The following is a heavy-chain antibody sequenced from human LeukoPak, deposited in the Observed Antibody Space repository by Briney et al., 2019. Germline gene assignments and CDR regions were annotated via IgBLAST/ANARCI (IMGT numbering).Heavy chain of an antibody. CDR1: GYIFTDYY. Sequence: WASVKVSCKTSGYIFTDYYMHWVRQAPGQLEWMGWINPNTGDTNYAQKFQGRVTMTRDTSINTAYMELSRLGSDDTALYYCVRAHHTESWFLYVPFGPWGQEPWSPSPQ. J-gene: IGHJ5*02. CDR2: INPNTGDT. CDR3: VRAHHTESWFLYVPFGP. D-gene: IGHD3-9*01. V-gene: IGHV1-2*02.